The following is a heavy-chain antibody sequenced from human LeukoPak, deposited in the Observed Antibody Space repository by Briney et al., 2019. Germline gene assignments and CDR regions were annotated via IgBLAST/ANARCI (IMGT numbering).Heavy chain of an antibody. CDR1: GFTFSSYG. Sequence: GRSLRLSCAASGFTFSSYGMHWVRQAPGKGLVWVSRIHFDGSSTNYADSVRGLFTISRDNAKNTLYLQMHSLTAEDTAVYYCTRGETTGCFDYWGQGILVTVSP. D-gene: IGHD1-1*01. CDR3: TRGETTGCFDY. CDR2: IHFDGSST. J-gene: IGHJ4*02. V-gene: IGHV3-74*01.